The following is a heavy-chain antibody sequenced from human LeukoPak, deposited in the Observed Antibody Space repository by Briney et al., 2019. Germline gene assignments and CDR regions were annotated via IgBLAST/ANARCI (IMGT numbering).Heavy chain of an antibody. CDR2: ISSSSGTI. CDR1: GFTFSSYS. D-gene: IGHD1-26*01. V-gene: IGHV3-48*01. Sequence: PGGCLRLSCAASGFTFSSYSMNWVRQAPGKGLEWVSYISSSSGTIYYADSVRGRFTISRDNAKNSLYLQMNSLRGEDTAVYYCARERSAFDPWGQGTLVTVSS. J-gene: IGHJ5*02. CDR3: ARERSAFDP.